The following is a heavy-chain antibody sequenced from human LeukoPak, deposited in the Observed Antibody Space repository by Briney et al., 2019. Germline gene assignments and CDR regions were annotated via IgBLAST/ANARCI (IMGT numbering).Heavy chain of an antibody. Sequence: GGSLRLSCEASGFTFSSYAMHWVRQAPGKGLVWVSRIKSDGSSTSYVDSVKGRFTISRDNAKNTLYLQMNSLRAEDTAVYYCTRVGAVAGTDDYWGQGTLVTVSS. CDR1: GFTFSSYA. CDR2: IKSDGSST. V-gene: IGHV3-74*01. J-gene: IGHJ4*02. D-gene: IGHD6-19*01. CDR3: TRVGAVAGTDDY.